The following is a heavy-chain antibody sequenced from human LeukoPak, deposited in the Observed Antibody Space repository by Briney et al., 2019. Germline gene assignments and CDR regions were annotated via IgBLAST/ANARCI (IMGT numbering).Heavy chain of an antibody. J-gene: IGHJ4*02. CDR1: GFTFSSYT. CDR2: ISYDGSTK. CDR3: AREWELVY. V-gene: IGHV3-30-3*01. Sequence: PGGSLRLSCAASGFTFSSYTMHWVRQAPGKGLEWVAVISYDGSTKYYTDSVKGRFTISRDNSKNTLYLQMNSLRPEDTAVYYCAREWELVYWGQGTLVTVSS. D-gene: IGHD3-10*01.